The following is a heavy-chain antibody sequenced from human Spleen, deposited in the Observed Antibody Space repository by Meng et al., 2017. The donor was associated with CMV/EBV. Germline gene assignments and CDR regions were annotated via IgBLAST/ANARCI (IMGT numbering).Heavy chain of an antibody. CDR3: ARASAALNYFDY. J-gene: IGHJ4*02. CDR1: GGTFSSYA. V-gene: IGHV1-69*05. Sequence: CKASGGTFSSYAISWVRQAPGQGLEWMGGIIPIFGTANYAQKFQGRVTITTDESTSTAYMELSSLRSEDTAVYYCARASAALNYFDYWGREPWSPSPQ. CDR2: IIPIFGTA. D-gene: IGHD2-2*01.